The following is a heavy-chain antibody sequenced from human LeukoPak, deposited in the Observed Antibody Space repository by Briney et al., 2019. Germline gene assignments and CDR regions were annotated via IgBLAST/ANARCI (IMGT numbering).Heavy chain of an antibody. D-gene: IGHD3-22*01. V-gene: IGHV3-30-3*01. CDR3: ARGDSSGLLDY. Sequence: PGGPLRLSCAASGFTFSSYAMHWVRQAPGKGLEWVAVISYDGSNKYYADSVKGRFTISRDNSKNTLYLQMNSLRAEDTAVYYCARGDSSGLLDYWGQGTLVTVSS. J-gene: IGHJ4*02. CDR2: ISYDGSNK. CDR1: GFTFSSYA.